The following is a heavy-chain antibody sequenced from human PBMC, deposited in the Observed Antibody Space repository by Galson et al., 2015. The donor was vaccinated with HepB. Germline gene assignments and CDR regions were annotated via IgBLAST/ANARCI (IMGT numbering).Heavy chain of an antibody. V-gene: IGHV3-30*18. D-gene: IGHD6-19*01. J-gene: IGHJ4*02. CDR1: GFTFSSYG. Sequence: SLRLSCAASGFTFSSYGMHWVRQAPGKGLEWVAFISTDGSNTYYGDSVKGRFAISRDNSKNTLQMNSLRTEDSAVYYCVKEAGGSGWFYFDYWGQGALVTVSS. CDR2: ISTDGSNT. CDR3: VKEAGGSGWFYFDY.